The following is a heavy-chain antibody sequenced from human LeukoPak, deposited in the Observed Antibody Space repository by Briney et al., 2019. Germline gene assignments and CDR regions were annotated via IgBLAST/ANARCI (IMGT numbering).Heavy chain of an antibody. Sequence: GGSLRLSCAASGFTFDDYGMSWVRQAPGKGLEWVSGINWNGGSTGYADSVKGRFTISRDNAKNSLYLQMNSLRAGDTAVYYCARGDSSGYYQSSFDYWGQGTLVTVSS. CDR3: ARGDSSGYYQSSFDY. CDR2: INWNGGST. D-gene: IGHD3-22*01. CDR1: GFTFDDYG. V-gene: IGHV3-20*04. J-gene: IGHJ4*02.